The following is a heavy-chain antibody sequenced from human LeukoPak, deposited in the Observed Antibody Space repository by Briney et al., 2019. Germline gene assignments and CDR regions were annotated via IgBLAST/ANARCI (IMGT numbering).Heavy chain of an antibody. D-gene: IGHD7-27*01. CDR2: ISSSSSTI. J-gene: IGHJ5*02. CDR1: GFTFSSYS. Sequence: GGSLRLSCAASGFTFSSYSMNWVRQAPGKGLEWVSYISSSSSTIYYADSVKGRFTISRDNAKNSLYLQMNSLTVEDTAVYYCARSSLGWFDPWGQGTLVTVSS. CDR3: ARSSLGWFDP. V-gene: IGHV3-48*01.